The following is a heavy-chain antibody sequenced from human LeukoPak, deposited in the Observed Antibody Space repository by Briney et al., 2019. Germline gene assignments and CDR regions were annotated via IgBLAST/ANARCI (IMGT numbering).Heavy chain of an antibody. CDR2: IYYSGST. D-gene: IGHD2-15*01. V-gene: IGHV4-59*01. Sequence: PSETLSLTCTVSGGSISSYYWSWIRQPPGKGLEWIGYIYYSGSTNYNPSLKSRVTISVDTSKNHFSLKLSSVTAADTAVYYCAREGCSGGSCPLPGYYFDYWGQGTLVTVSS. CDR3: AREGCSGGSCPLPGYYFDY. J-gene: IGHJ4*02. CDR1: GGSISSYY.